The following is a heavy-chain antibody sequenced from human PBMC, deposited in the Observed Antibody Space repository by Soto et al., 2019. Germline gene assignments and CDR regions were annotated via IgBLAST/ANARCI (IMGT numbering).Heavy chain of an antibody. CDR1: GFTFSSYQ. CDR3: ARGKRDGAHSLWNYYYYGMDV. V-gene: IGHV3-48*03. Sequence: XVSLKLSFAASGFTFSSYQRTWVREAPGKGLAWVSYIRSSGSTIYYADSVKGRFTISRDNAKNSLYLQMNSLRAEDTAVYYCARGKRDGAHSLWNYYYYGMDVWGQGTTVTVSS. J-gene: IGHJ6*02. D-gene: IGHD3-10*01. CDR2: IRSSGSTI.